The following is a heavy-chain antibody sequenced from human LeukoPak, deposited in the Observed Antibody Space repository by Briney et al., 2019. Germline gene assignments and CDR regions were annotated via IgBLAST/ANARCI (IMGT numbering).Heavy chain of an antibody. V-gene: IGHV4-39*07. Sequence: SETLSLTCTVSGGSISSSSYYWGWIRQPPGKGLEWIGSIYYSGSTYYNPSLKSRVTISVDTSKNQFSLKLSSVTAADTAVYYCARDSRYYDSSGAMDYWGQGTLVTVSS. J-gene: IGHJ4*02. CDR1: GGSISSSSYY. CDR2: IYYSGST. D-gene: IGHD3-22*01. CDR3: ARDSRYYDSSGAMDY.